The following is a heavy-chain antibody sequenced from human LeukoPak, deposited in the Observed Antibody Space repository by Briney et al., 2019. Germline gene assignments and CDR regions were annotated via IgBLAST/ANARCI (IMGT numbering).Heavy chain of an antibody. V-gene: IGHV4-34*01. J-gene: IGHJ4*02. CDR1: GGSFSGYY. D-gene: IGHD3-10*01. CDR2: INHSGST. Sequence: PSETLSLTCAVYGGSFSGYYWSWIRQPPGKGLEWIGEINHSGSTNYNPSLKSRVTISVDTSKNQLSLKLSSVTAADTAVYYCASRYGSGSYYFDYWGQGTLVTVSS. CDR3: ASRYGSGSYYFDY.